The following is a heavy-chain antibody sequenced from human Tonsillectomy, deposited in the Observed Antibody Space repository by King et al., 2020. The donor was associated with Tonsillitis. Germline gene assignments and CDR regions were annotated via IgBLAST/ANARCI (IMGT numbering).Heavy chain of an antibody. J-gene: IGHJ4*02. D-gene: IGHD1-1*01. CDR1: GFTFDHYA. Sequence: VQLVESGGGLVQPGRSLRLSCAASGFTFDHYAMHWVRQAPGKGLEWVSGISWNSRNIGYADSVKGRFTISRDNAKNSLYLQMNSLRVEDTALYYCAKDTGRTDYYFDYWGQGTLVSVSS. CDR2: ISWNSRNI. CDR3: AKDTGRTDYYFDY. V-gene: IGHV3-9*01.